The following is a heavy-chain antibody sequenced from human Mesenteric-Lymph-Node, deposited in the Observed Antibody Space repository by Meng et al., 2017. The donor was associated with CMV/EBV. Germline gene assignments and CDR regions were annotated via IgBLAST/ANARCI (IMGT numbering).Heavy chain of an antibody. D-gene: IGHD1-26*01. V-gene: IGHV3-21*01. Sequence: GGSLRLSCAASGFNFNNYAMSWVRQAPGKGLEWVASISSSSSSIFYADSLKGRFTISRDNAINSLYLQMHSLRAEDTAVYYCAKVGGTYLYEIDYWGQGTLVTVSS. CDR1: GFNFNNYA. J-gene: IGHJ4*02. CDR2: ISSSSSSI. CDR3: AKVGGTYLYEIDY.